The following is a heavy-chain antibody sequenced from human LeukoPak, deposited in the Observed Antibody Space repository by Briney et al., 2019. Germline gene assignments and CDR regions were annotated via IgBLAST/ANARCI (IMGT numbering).Heavy chain of an antibody. V-gene: IGHV4-34*01. D-gene: IGHD1-7*01. CDR1: GGSFSNYY. J-gene: IGHJ6*03. Sequence: SETLSLTCAVHGGSFSNYYWSWIRQPPGRGLEWIGEINDSGRTNYNPSLMSRVTVSVDTSKNQFSLRLTSVTATDTAVYYCARRWNYGRNYYIDVWGNGATVSVSS. CDR3: ARRWNYGRNYYIDV. CDR2: INDSGRT.